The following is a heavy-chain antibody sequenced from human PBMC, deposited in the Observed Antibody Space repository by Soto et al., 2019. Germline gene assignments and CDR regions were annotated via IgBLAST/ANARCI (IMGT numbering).Heavy chain of an antibody. V-gene: IGHV3-23*01. Sequence: EVQLLDSGGGSVQPGGSLRLSCAASGFTFSSYVMRWVRQAPGKGLEWVSSISGSGGSTYYIDSVKGRFTISRDNSKNTLYLQMNSLRAEDTAVYFCARGYCSGDTCYHIDYWGQGTLVTVSS. D-gene: IGHD2-15*01. CDR3: ARGYCSGDTCYHIDY. CDR2: ISGSGGST. CDR1: GFTFSSYV. J-gene: IGHJ4*02.